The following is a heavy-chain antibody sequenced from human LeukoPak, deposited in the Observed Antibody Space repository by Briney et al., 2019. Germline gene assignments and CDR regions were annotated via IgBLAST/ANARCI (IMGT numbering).Heavy chain of an antibody. CDR3: ARDGRFLEWLPAGY. J-gene: IGHJ4*02. V-gene: IGHV3-20*04. D-gene: IGHD3-3*01. CDR2: INWYGGST. CDR1: GFTFDDYG. Sequence: GGSLRLSCAASGFTFDDYGMSWVRQAPGKGLEWVSGINWYGGSTGYADSVKGRFTISRDNAKNSLYLQMNSLRAEDTALYYCARDGRFLEWLPAGYWGQGTLVTVSS.